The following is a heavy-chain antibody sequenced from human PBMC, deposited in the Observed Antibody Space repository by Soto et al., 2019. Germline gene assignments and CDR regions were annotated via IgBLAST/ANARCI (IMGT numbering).Heavy chain of an antibody. CDR3: ARDGCSSTSCVYNWFDP. D-gene: IGHD2-2*01. CDR1: GFTVSSNY. J-gene: IGHJ5*02. CDR2: IYSGGST. V-gene: IGHV3-66*01. Sequence: EVQLVESGGGLVQPGGSLRLSCAASGFTVSSNYMSWVRQAPGKGLEWVSVIYSGGSTYYADSVKGRFTISRDNSKNPLYLQMNSLRAEDTAVYYCARDGCSSTSCVYNWFDPWGQGTLVTVSS.